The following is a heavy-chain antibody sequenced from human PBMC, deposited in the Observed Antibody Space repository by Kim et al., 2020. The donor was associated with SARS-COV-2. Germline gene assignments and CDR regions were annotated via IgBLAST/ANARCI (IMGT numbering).Heavy chain of an antibody. CDR3: ASKLLYVAFDI. V-gene: IGHV3-48*04. Sequence: IYYADAVQGRFTTSRDNAKNSLYLQMNTLRAEDTAVYYCASKLLYVAFDIWGQGTMVTVSS. CDR2: I. D-gene: IGHD2-2*02. J-gene: IGHJ3*02.